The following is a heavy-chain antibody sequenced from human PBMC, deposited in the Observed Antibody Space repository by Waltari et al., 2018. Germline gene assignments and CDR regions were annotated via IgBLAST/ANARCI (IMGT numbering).Heavy chain of an antibody. J-gene: IGHJ6*02. D-gene: IGHD6-19*01. CDR2: IWYDGSNK. CDR3: ARELHIAVAGTAYYYYGMDV. V-gene: IGHV3-33*01. CDR1: GFTFSSYG. Sequence: QVQLVESGGGVVQPGRSLRLSCAASGFTFSSYGMHWVRQAPGKGLAWVAVIWYDGSNKYYAGSVKGRFTISRDNSKNTLYLQMNSLRAEDTAVYYCARELHIAVAGTAYYYYGMDVWGQGTTVTVSS.